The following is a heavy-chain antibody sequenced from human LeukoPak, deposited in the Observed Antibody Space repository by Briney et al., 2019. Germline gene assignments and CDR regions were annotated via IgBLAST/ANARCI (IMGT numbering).Heavy chain of an antibody. D-gene: IGHD2-2*02. CDR3: ALYFDTYYFDY. CDR1: GYSFTSYW. J-gene: IGHJ4*02. V-gene: IGHV5-51*01. CDR2: IYPGDSDT. Sequence: GESLKISCKGSGYSFTSYWIGWVRQMPGKGLEWMGIIYPGDSDTRYRPSFQGQVTISADKSISTAYLQWRSLKASDTAMYYCALYFDTYYFDYWGQGTLVTVSS.